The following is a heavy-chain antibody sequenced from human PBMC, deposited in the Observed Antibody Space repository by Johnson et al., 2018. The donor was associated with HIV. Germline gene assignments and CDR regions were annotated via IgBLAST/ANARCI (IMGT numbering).Heavy chain of an antibody. V-gene: IGHV3-9*01. CDR3: ARAGGAGRVNGFDM. CDR2: ISWNSGSI. D-gene: IGHD3-16*01. J-gene: IGHJ3*02. Sequence: LVESGGGLVKPGGSLRLSCAASGFTFDDYAMHWVRQAPGKGLEWVSGISWNSGSIGYADTVKGRFTISRDNAKNSLYLQMNSLGGEDAALYYCARAGGAGRVNGFDMWCQGTMVTVAS. CDR1: GFTFDDYA.